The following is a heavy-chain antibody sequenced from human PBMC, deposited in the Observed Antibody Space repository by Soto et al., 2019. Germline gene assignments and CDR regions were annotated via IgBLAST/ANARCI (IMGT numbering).Heavy chain of an antibody. Sequence: PSETLSLTCTVSGGSISGYYWSWIRQPPGKGLEWIGYIYYSGTTNYNSYLKSRLSLSVDMSKNQFSLKLASVTAADTAVYFCARSQRGRTAFTFDYWGQGALVTVSS. CDR1: GGSISGYY. J-gene: IGHJ4*02. D-gene: IGHD3-16*01. CDR2: IYYSGTT. V-gene: IGHV4-59*01. CDR3: ARSQRGRTAFTFDY.